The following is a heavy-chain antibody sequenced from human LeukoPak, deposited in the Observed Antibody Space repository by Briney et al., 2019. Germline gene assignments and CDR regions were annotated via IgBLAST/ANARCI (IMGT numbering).Heavy chain of an antibody. CDR1: GYAFSRLA. J-gene: IGHJ4*02. D-gene: IGHD6-19*01. CDR2: ISDSGSLT. Sequence: GGSLRLSCAASGYAFSRLAMGWVRQAPGKGLEWVSVISDSGSLTYYADSVKGRFTISRDNSKNTLFLQMNGLRAEDTAVYYCAKDARRTNGWYFFDYWGQGTLVTVSS. V-gene: IGHV3-23*01. CDR3: AKDARRTNGWYFFDY.